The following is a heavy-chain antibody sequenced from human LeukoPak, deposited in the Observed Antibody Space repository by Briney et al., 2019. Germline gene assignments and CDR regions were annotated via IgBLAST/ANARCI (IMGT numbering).Heavy chain of an antibody. CDR2: INPSGGST. CDR3: ARESVVVVAAKDPYGMDV. Sequence: GASVKVPCKASGYTFTSYYMHWVRQAPGQGLEWMGIINPSGGSTSYAQKFQGRVTMTRDTSTSTVYMELSSLRSEDTAVYYCARESVVVVAAKDPYGMDVWGQGTTVTVSS. CDR1: GYTFTSYY. J-gene: IGHJ6*02. D-gene: IGHD2-15*01. V-gene: IGHV1-46*01.